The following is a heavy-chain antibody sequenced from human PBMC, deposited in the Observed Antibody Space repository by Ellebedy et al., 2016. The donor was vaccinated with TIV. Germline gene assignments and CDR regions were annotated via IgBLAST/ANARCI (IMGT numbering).Heavy chain of an antibody. V-gene: IGHV3-30*03. D-gene: IGHD4-17*01. Sequence: PGGSLRLSCAASGFTFSSHGMNWVRKAPGKGLEWVAVISYEGSDKYYVDSVKGRFTISRDNSKNTVYLQMNSLRAEDTAVYYCARGASLYGDYVFDYWGQGTLVTVSS. CDR1: GFTFSSHG. J-gene: IGHJ4*02. CDR2: ISYEGSDK. CDR3: ARGASLYGDYVFDY.